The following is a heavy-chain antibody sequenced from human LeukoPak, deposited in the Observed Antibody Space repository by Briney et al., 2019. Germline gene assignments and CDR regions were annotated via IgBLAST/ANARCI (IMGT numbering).Heavy chain of an antibody. CDR1: GGTFSSYA. J-gene: IGHJ5*02. Sequence: ASVKVSCKASGGTFSSYAISWVRQAPGQGLEWMGRIIPILCIANYAQKFQGRVTITADKSTSTAYMELSSLRSEDTAVYYCATQGYSSSWPVRDWFDPWGQGTLVTVSS. V-gene: IGHV1-69*04. CDR2: IIPILCIA. CDR3: ATQGYSSSWPVRDWFDP. D-gene: IGHD6-13*01.